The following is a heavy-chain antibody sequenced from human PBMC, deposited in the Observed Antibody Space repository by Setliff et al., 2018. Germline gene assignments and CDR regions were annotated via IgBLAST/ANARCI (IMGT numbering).Heavy chain of an antibody. V-gene: IGHV3-11*04. CDR1: GGSFSTYY. D-gene: IGHD3-22*01. CDR2: ISSSSSTI. CDR3: ARGPIVVKGYYYYYGMDV. J-gene: IGHJ6*02. Sequence: LSLTCAVYGGSFSTYYWIWIRQPPGKGLEWVSYISSSSSTIYYADSVKGRFTISRDNAKNSLYLQMNSLRAEGTAVYYCARGPIVVKGYYYYYGMDVWGQGTTVTVSS.